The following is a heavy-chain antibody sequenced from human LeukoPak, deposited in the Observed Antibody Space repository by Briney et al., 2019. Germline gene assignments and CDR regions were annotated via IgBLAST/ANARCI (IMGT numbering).Heavy chain of an antibody. CDR3: AREGVTYYYDSSGPPLYYYGMDL. V-gene: IGHV3-66*01. CDR1: GFTVSSNY. D-gene: IGHD3-22*01. CDR2: IYSGGST. Sequence: PGGSLRLSCAASGFTVSSNYMSWVRQAPGKGLEWVSVIYSGGSTYYADSVKGRFTISRDNSKNTLYLQMNSLRAEDTAVYYCAREGVTYYYDSSGPPLYYYGMDLWGQGTTVTVSS. J-gene: IGHJ6*02.